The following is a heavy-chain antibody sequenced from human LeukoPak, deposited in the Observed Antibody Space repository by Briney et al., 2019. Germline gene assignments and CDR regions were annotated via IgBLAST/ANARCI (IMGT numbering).Heavy chain of an antibody. CDR2: ISHEGSYQ. J-gene: IGHJ4*02. CDR1: GFSFSSYG. D-gene: IGHD6-19*01. Sequence: GGSLRLSCAASGFSFSSYGIHWVRQAPGKGLEWVAVISHEGSYQNYADSVKGRFTISRDNSKNMVFLQMNSLNAEDTAVYYCARTREQWQVLDYWGQGTLVTVSS. V-gene: IGHV3-30*03. CDR3: ARTREQWQVLDY.